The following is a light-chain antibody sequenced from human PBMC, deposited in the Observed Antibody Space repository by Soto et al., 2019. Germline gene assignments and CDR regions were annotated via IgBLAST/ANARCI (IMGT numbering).Light chain of an antibody. V-gene: IGKV3-11*01. CDR1: QSVSSY. Sequence: EIVLTQSPATLSFSPGERPTLSCRASQSVSSYLAWYQQKPGQAPRLLIYDASNRATGIPARFSGSGSGTDFTLTISSLEPEDFAVYYCQQRSNSYTFGQGTKLEIK. CDR3: QQRSNSYT. J-gene: IGKJ2*01. CDR2: DAS.